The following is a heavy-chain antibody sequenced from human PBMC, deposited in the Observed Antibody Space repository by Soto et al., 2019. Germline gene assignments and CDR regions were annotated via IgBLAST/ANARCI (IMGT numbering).Heavy chain of an antibody. D-gene: IGHD1-26*01. CDR2: ISYDGSNK. J-gene: IGHJ6*02. CDR3: ARPKWDFLSYYYGMDV. Sequence: QVQLVESGGGVVQPGRSLRLSCAASGFTFSSYAMHWVRQAPGKGLEWVAVISYDGSNKYYADSVKGRFTISRDNSKNTLYLQMNSLRAEDTAVYYCARPKWDFLSYYYGMDVWGQGTTVTVSS. V-gene: IGHV3-30-3*01. CDR1: GFTFSSYA.